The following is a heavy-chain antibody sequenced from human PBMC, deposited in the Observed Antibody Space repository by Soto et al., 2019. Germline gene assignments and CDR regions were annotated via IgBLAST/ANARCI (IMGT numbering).Heavy chain of an antibody. CDR2: IGPAGNT. CDR3: ARTGSRYGADAFDV. V-gene: IGHV3-13*01. D-gene: IGHD1-26*01. J-gene: IGHJ3*01. Sequence: EVQLVESGGGLVQPGGSLRLSCAASGFTVSSYDMHWVRQGLGKGLEWVSGIGPAGNTYYPDSVKGRFTISRENARNSVSLQMNSLRAGDTAVCYCARTGSRYGADAFDVWGQGTMLTVSS. CDR1: GFTVSSYD.